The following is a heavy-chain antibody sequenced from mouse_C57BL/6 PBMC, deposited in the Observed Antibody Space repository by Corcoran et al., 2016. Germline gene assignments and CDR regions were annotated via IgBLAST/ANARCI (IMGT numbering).Heavy chain of an antibody. CDR3: ARGGYGNYENFDY. V-gene: IGHV9-3*01. J-gene: IGHJ2*01. Sequence: QIQLVQSGPELKKPGETVKISCKASWYTFTTYGMSWVKQAPGKGLKWMGWINTYSGVPTYADDFKGRFAFSLETSASTAYLQINNLKNEDTATYFCARGGYGNYENFDYWGQGTTLTVSS. D-gene: IGHD2-1*01. CDR1: WYTFTTYG. CDR2: INTYSGVP.